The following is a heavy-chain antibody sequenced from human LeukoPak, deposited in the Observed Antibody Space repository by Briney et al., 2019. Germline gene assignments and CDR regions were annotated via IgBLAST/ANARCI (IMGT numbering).Heavy chain of an antibody. CDR2: ISSSSSYT. D-gene: IGHD6-13*01. CDR1: GFTFSDYY. V-gene: IGHV3-11*06. J-gene: IGHJ4*02. Sequence: PGGSLRLSCAASGFTFSDYYMSWIRQAPGKGLEWVSYISSSSSYTNYADSVKGRFTISRDNAKNSLYLQMNSLRAEDTAVYYCATSLYSSSWYPFDYWGQGTLVTVSS. CDR3: ATSLYSSSWYPFDY.